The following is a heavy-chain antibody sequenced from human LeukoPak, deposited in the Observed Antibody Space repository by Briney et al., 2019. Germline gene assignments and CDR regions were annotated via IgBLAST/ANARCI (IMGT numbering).Heavy chain of an antibody. CDR3: ARTQAIAAAGLDDAFAI. D-gene: IGHD6-13*01. CDR2: IIPIFGTA. V-gene: IGHV1-69*13. CDR1: GGTFSSYA. J-gene: IGHJ3*02. Sequence: SVKVSCKASGGTFSSYAISWVRQAPGQGLEWMGGIIPIFGTANYAQKFQGRVTITADESTSTAYMELSSLRSEDTAVYYCARTQAIAAAGLDDAFAIWGQGTMVTVSS.